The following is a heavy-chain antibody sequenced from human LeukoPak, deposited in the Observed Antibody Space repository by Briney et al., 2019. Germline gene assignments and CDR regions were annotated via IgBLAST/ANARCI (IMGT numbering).Heavy chain of an antibody. V-gene: IGHV4-34*01. CDR3: ARGSIAARHFDY. CDR2: INHSGST. J-gene: IGHJ4*02. D-gene: IGHD6-6*01. CDR1: GGSFSGYY. Sequence: PSETLSLTCAVYGGSFSGYYWSWIRQPPGKGLEWIGEINHSGSTNYNPSLKSRVTISVDTSKNQFSLKLSSVTAADTAVYYCARGSIAARHFDYWGQGTLVTVSS.